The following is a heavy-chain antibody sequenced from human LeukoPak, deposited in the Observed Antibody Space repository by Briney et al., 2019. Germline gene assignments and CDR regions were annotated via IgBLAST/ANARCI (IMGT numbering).Heavy chain of an antibody. CDR1: GFTFNSYS. Sequence: GGSLRLSRAASGFTFNSYSMKWVRQAPGKGLEWVSSISSSSSYIYYADSVKGRFTISRDNAKDTLYLQINSLRVEDTAVYYCARDGNDCSSISCYADYWGQGTLVTVAS. D-gene: IGHD2-2*01. V-gene: IGHV3-21*01. CDR2: ISSSSSYI. J-gene: IGHJ4*02. CDR3: ARDGNDCSSISCYADY.